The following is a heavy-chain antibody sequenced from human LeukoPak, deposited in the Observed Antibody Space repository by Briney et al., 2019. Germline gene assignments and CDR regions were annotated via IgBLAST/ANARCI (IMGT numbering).Heavy chain of an antibody. CDR1: GFTFSSYA. V-gene: IGHV3-64*01. CDR2: ISSNGGST. CDR3: ARSGLRAVAMDV. J-gene: IGHJ6*02. Sequence: GGSLRLSCAASGFTFSSYAMYCVRQAPGKGLEYVSAISSNGGSTYYANSVKGRFTISRDNSKNTLYLQMGSLRAEDMAVYYCARSGLRAVAMDVWGQGTTVTVSS. D-gene: IGHD6-25*01.